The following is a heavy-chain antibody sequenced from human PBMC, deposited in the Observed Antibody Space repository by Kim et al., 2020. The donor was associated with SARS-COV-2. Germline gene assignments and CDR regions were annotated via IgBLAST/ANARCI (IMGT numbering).Heavy chain of an antibody. J-gene: IGHJ5*02. CDR3: ARRGGQWLANNWFDP. V-gene: IGHV3-23*01. CDR1: GFTFSSYA. Sequence: GGSLRLSCAASGFTFSSYAMNWVRQAPGKGLEWVSSISYSNGNTYYADSVKGRFTISRDDSKNTLYLQMNSLRAEDTALYYCARRGGQWLANNWFDPWG. D-gene: IGHD6-19*01. CDR2: ISYSNGNT.